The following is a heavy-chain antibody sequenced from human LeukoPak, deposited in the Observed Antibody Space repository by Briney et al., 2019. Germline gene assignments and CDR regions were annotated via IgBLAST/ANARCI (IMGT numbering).Heavy chain of an antibody. CDR1: GFTFSSYG. D-gene: IGHD3-10*01. J-gene: IGHJ4*02. V-gene: IGHV3-23*01. CDR2: ISGSGGST. Sequence: GGSLRLSCAASGFTFSSYGMSWVRQAPGKGLEWVSAISGSGGSTYYAHSVKGRFTISRDNSKNTLYLQMNSLGAEDTAVYYCAKGGFRGSGTPYFDYWGQGTLVTVSS. CDR3: AKGGFRGSGTPYFDY.